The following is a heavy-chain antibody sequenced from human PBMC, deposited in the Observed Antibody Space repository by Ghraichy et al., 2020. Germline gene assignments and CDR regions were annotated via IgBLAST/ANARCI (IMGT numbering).Heavy chain of an antibody. CDR1: GGSFSGYY. Sequence: SETLSLTCAVYGGSFSGYYWSWIRQPPGKGLEWIGEINHSGSTNYNPSLKSRVTISVDTSKNQFSLKLSSVTAADTAVYYCARGVMFDFWSGYYRPRYYYYMDVWGKGTTVTVSS. D-gene: IGHD3-3*01. J-gene: IGHJ6*03. CDR3: ARGVMFDFWSGYYRPRYYYYMDV. CDR2: INHSGST. V-gene: IGHV4-34*01.